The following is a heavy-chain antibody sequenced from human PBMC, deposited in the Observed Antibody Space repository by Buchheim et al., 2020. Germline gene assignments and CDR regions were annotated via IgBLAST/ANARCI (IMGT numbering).Heavy chain of an antibody. CDR2: TNEHGTIT. CDR3: VRDLVGASDY. J-gene: IGHJ4*02. CDR1: GFTFSSYW. V-gene: IGHV3-74*01. Sequence: EVQLVESGGGSVQPGGSLRLSCEASGFTFSSYWMHWVRQVPGKELVWVSRTNEHGTITDYADSVKGRFTISRDNAKKTLYLPMNNLRAEDTAVYHCVRDLVGASDYWGQGIL.